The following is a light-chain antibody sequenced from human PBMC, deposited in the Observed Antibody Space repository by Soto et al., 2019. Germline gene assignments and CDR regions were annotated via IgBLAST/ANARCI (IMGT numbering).Light chain of an antibody. V-gene: IGKV3-15*01. Sequence: EIVMTQSPATLSVSPGEIATLSCRASQSVRNNLAWYQQRPGQAPRLLIYGASTGAAGIPDRFSGSGSGTEFTLTISNLQPEDLAVYYCQQYNSWPQAFGQGTKVEVK. J-gene: IGKJ1*01. CDR3: QQYNSWPQA. CDR1: QSVRNN. CDR2: GAS.